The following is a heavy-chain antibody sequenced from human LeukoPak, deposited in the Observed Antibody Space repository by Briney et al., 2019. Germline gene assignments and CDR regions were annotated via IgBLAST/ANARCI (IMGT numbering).Heavy chain of an antibody. D-gene: IGHD3-10*01. CDR3: ATAPTYYYGSGPHFDY. Sequence: GALVKVSCKVSGYTLTELSMHWVRQAPGKGLEWMGGFDPEDGETIYAQKFQGRVTMTEDTSTDTAYMELSSLRSEDTAVYYCATAPTYYYGSGPHFDYWGQGTLVTVSS. CDR2: FDPEDGET. J-gene: IGHJ4*02. CDR1: GYTLTELS. V-gene: IGHV1-24*01.